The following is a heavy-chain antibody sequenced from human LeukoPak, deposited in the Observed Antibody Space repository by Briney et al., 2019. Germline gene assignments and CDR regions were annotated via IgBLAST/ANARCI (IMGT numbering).Heavy chain of an antibody. J-gene: IGHJ4*02. CDR3: RTRYDFWSGCAPFDY. CDR1: GGSFSDYY. V-gene: IGHV4-34*01. D-gene: IGHD3-3*01. Sequence: SETLSLTCSVYGGSFSDYYWSWIRQPPGKGLEWIGEINHSGSTKYNPSLKSRVTISVDTSKNQFSLKLTSVTAADTAVYYCRTRYDFWSGCAPFDYWGQGTLVTVSS. CDR2: INHSGST.